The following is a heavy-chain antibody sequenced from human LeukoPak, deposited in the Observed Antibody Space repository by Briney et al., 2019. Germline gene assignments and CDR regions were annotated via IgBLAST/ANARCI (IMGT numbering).Heavy chain of an antibody. CDR2: INHSGST. Sequence: SETLSLTCAVYGGSFSGYFWSWIRQPPGKGLEWIGEINHSGSTNYNPSLKSRVTISVYTSKNQFSLKLSSVTAADTAVYYCARPTEGGYTYDYFYYYYLDVWGKGTTVTISS. CDR3: ARPTEGGYTYDYFYYYYLDV. D-gene: IGHD5-18*01. J-gene: IGHJ6*03. CDR1: GGSFSGYF. V-gene: IGHV4-34*01.